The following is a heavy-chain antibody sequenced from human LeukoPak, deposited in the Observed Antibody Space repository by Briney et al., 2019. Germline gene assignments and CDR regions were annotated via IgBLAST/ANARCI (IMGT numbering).Heavy chain of an antibody. CDR3: AGHTVLFDY. J-gene: IGHJ4*02. V-gene: IGHV4-38-2*02. Sequence: SETLSLTCTVSGYSISSGYYWGWIRQPPGKGLEWIGSIYYSGSTYYNPSLKSRVTISVDTSKNQFSLKLSSVTAADTAVYYCAGHTVLFDYWGQGTLVTVSS. D-gene: IGHD4-17*01. CDR1: GYSISSGYY. CDR2: IYYSGST.